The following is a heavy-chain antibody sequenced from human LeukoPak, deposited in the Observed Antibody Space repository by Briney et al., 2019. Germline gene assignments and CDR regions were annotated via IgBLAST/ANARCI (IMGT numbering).Heavy chain of an antibody. D-gene: IGHD1-7*01. V-gene: IGHV3-23*01. CDR1: GFTVSTSA. J-gene: IGHJ4*02. Sequence: GGSLRLSCAAAGFTVSTSAMSWVRQAPGKGLEWVSGISGSGGGTYYADSVKGRFSISRDISKNTLYLQMNSLRAEDPAIYYCAKDGKTRNLNYFQAKPVYWGQGTLVTVSS. CDR2: ISGSGGGT. CDR3: AKDGKTRNLNYFQAKPVY.